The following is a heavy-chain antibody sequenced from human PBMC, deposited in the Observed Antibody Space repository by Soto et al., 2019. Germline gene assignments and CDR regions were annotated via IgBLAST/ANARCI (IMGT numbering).Heavy chain of an antibody. CDR3: ARTSRLKTGQFDY. CDR2: IYYTGTT. Sequence: PSETLSLTCAVPGYSIGTYNWWAWIRQPPGKGLEWIGYIYYTGTTYYNLPLKSRVTMSVDAARDQFSLKLFSVTAADTAVYYCARTSRLKTGQFDYWGQGTLVTVSS. V-gene: IGHV4-28*01. J-gene: IGHJ4*02. CDR1: GYSIGTYNW. D-gene: IGHD3-9*01.